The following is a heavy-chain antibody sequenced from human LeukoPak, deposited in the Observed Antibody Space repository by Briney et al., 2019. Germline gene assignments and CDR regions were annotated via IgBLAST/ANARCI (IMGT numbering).Heavy chain of an antibody. CDR2: ISYDGSNK. CDR3: ARSRHDYGDLYGSDYGMDV. Sequence: GRSLRLSCAASGFTFSSYAKHWVRQAPGKGLEWVAVISYDGSNKYYADSVKGRFTISRDNSKNTLYLQMNSLRAEDTAVYYCARSRHDYGDLYGSDYGMDVWGQGTTVTVSS. J-gene: IGHJ6*02. D-gene: IGHD4-17*01. CDR1: GFTFSSYA. V-gene: IGHV3-30*04.